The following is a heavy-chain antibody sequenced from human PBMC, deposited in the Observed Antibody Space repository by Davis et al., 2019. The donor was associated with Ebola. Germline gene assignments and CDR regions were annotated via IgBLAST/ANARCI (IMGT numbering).Heavy chain of an antibody. D-gene: IGHD6-19*01. Sequence: GESLKISCKGSGYSFTSYWIGWVRQMPGKGLEWMGIIYPGDSDTRYSPSFQGQVTISADKSISTAYLQWSSLKASDTAMYYCARLPSWGAVAGTHWFDPWGQGTLVTVSS. J-gene: IGHJ5*02. V-gene: IGHV5-51*01. CDR2: IYPGDSDT. CDR1: GYSFTSYW. CDR3: ARLPSWGAVAGTHWFDP.